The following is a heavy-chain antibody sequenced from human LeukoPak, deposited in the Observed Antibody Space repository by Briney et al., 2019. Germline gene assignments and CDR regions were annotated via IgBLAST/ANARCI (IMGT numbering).Heavy chain of an antibody. Sequence: TLSLTCAVSGVSISSSSHYWSCIPQPPGKALESLARSSREDDKYYNTSLRTRLTISKDTPKHRVVLTMTNMDPEDTAIYCCARNDIRGSTWPYRWFDTWGQGTLVTV. CDR2: SSREDDK. V-gene: IGHV2-70*11. CDR3: ARNDIRGSTWPYRWFDT. D-gene: IGHD6-13*01. J-gene: IGHJ5*02. CDR1: GVSISSSSHY.